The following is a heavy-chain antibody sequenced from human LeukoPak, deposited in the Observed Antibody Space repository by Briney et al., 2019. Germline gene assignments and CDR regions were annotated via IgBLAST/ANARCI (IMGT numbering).Heavy chain of an antibody. CDR1: GGSITSGSYY. Sequence: PSETLSLTCTVSGGSITSGSYYWGWVRQPPGKGLEWIGSLHYSGNTYYNPSLKSRVTISVDTSKNQFSLKLSSVTAADTAVYYCARVPNSYDFWSRSGAFDIWGQGTMVTVSS. CDR3: ARVPNSYDFWSRSGAFDI. CDR2: LHYSGNT. V-gene: IGHV4-39*07. D-gene: IGHD3-3*01. J-gene: IGHJ3*02.